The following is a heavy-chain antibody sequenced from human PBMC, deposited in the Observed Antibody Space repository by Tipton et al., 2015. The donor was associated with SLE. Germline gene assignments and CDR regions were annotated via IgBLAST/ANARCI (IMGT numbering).Heavy chain of an antibody. Sequence: TLSLTCTVSGGSISSINNYWGWIRQPPGKGLEWIGSIYYSGSTYYNPSLKSRVTVSADTSKNQVSLKLNSVTAADTAVYYCARDLAIFGVVPFNYMDIWGKGTTVTVSS. D-gene: IGHD3-3*01. V-gene: IGHV4-39*07. CDR3: ARDLAIFGVVPFNYMDI. J-gene: IGHJ6*03. CDR2: IYYSGST. CDR1: GGSISSINNY.